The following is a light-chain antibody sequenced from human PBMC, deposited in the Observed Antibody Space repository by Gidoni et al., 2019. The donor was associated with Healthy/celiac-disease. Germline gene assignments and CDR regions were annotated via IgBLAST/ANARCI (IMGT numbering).Light chain of an antibody. Sequence: DIQMTQSPSTLSASVGDRVTITCRASQSISSWLAWYQQKPGKAPKLLIYGASSLESGVPSRFSGKGSGTGFTLTISSLEPDSFATYYCQQYNSYSAWTFGQGTKVEIK. CDR2: GAS. CDR3: QQYNSYSAWT. CDR1: QSISSW. J-gene: IGKJ1*01. V-gene: IGKV1-5*01.